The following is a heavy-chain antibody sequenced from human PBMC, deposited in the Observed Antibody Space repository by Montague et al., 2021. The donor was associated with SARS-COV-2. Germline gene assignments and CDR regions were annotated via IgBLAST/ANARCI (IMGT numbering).Heavy chain of an antibody. CDR3: TRDPRYSLSWSFDY. V-gene: IGHV4-61*02. D-gene: IGHD6-13*01. Sequence: TLSLTCTVSGVSISSGTYYWSWIRQPAGKGLEWIGRVYTSGSTNYNPSLEGRATLSVDTSKNQFSLQLSSVTPEDRAVYYCTRDPRYSLSWSFDYWGQGTLVTVSS. CDR2: VYTSGST. J-gene: IGHJ4*02. CDR1: GVSISSGTYY.